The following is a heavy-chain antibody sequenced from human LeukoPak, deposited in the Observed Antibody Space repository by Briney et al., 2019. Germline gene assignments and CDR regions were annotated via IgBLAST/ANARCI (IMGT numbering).Heavy chain of an antibody. D-gene: IGHD6-6*01. V-gene: IGHV3-7*01. J-gene: IGHJ4*02. Sequence: GGSLRLSCAVSGFTFSSYWMSWVRQAPGKGLEWVANIKQDGSEKYYVDSVKGRFTISRDNTKNSLYLQMNSLRAEDTAVYYCARDRYSSSGALDYWPQGTLVTVSS. CDR1: GFTFSSYW. CDR2: IKQDGSEK. CDR3: ARDRYSSSGALDY.